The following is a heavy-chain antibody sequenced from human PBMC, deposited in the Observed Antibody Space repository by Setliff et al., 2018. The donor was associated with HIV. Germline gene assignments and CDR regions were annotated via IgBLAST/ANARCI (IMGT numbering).Heavy chain of an antibody. Sequence: SETLSLTCSVSGISINGYYWGWIRQSPRTRLEWIGYVSSIGNTNYNPSLKSRVTISVDTSKNQFSLQLNSVTAADTAVYFCARTRAPYFFDFWGQGAQVTVS. V-gene: IGHV4-4*08. CDR1: GISINGYY. D-gene: IGHD1-26*01. CDR3: ARTRAPYFFDF. J-gene: IGHJ4*02. CDR2: VSSIGNT.